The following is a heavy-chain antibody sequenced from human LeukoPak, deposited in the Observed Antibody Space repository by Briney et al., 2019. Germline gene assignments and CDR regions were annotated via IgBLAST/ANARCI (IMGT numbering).Heavy chain of an antibody. V-gene: IGHV3-30*04. CDR3: ARDKDSYGPAFDY. CDR2: ISYDGSNK. D-gene: IGHD5-18*01. Sequence: GGSLRLSCAASGFTFSSYAMHWVRQAPGKGLEWVAVISYDGSNKYYADSVKGRFTISRDNSKNTLYLQMNSLRAEDTAVYYCARDKDSYGPAFDYWGQGTLVTVSS. CDR1: GFTFSSYA. J-gene: IGHJ4*02.